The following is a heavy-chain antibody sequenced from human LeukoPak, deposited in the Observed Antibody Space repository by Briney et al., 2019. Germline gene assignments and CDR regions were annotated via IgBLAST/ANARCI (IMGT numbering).Heavy chain of an antibody. CDR2: ISYDGSNK. D-gene: IGHD6-13*01. CDR3: ARDRGSSWYHYYMDV. Sequence: GGSLRLSCAASGFTFSSYGMHWVRQAPGKGLEWVAVISYDGSNKYYADSVKGRFTISRDNSRNTLYLQMNSLRAEDTAVYYCARDRGSSWYHYYMDVWGKGTTVTVSS. V-gene: IGHV3-30*03. CDR1: GFTFSSYG. J-gene: IGHJ6*03.